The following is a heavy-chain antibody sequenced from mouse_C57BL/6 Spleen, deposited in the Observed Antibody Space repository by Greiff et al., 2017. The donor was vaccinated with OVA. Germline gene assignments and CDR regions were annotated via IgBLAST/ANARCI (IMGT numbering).Heavy chain of an antibody. Sequence: VQLQQSGPELVKPGASVKISCKASGYTFTDYYMNWVKQSHGKSLEWIGDINPNNGGTSYNQKFKGKATLTVDKSASTAYMERLSLTSEDSAVYYCAKKVAYWGQGTLVTVSA. J-gene: IGHJ3*01. D-gene: IGHD1-3*01. V-gene: IGHV1-26*01. CDR2: INPNNGGT. CDR3: AKKVAY. CDR1: GYTFTDYY.